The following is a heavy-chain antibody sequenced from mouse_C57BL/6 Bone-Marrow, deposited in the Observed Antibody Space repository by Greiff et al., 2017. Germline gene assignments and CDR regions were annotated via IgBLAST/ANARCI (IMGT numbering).Heavy chain of an antibody. CDR2: IYPRDGST. J-gene: IGHJ1*03. CDR3: ARLEFDGSSGDWYFDV. V-gene: IGHV1-85*01. Sequence: QVQLKESGPELVKPGASVKLSCKASGYTFTSYDINWVQQRPGPGLEWIGWIYPRDGSTQYNEKFKGKATLTVDTSSSTAYMELHSLTSEDSAVYFCARLEFDGSSGDWYFDVWGTGTTVTVSS. CDR1: GYTFTSYD. D-gene: IGHD1-1*01.